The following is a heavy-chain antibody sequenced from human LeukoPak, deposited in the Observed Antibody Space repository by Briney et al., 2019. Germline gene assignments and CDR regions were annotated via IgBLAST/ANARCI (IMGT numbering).Heavy chain of an antibody. D-gene: IGHD3-22*01. CDR1: GGSFSGYY. CDR2: INHSGST. Sequence: SETLSLTCAVYGGSFSGYYWSWIRQPPGKGLEGIGEINHSGSTNYNPSLKSRVTISVDTPKNQFSVKLSSVNTADTSVYYCARERGTMIVVVWGSFDHWGEGNPATVSS. CDR3: ARERGTMIVVVWGSFDH. V-gene: IGHV4-34*01. J-gene: IGHJ4*02.